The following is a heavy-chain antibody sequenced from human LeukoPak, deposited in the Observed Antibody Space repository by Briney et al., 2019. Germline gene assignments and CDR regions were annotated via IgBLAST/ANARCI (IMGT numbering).Heavy chain of an antibody. V-gene: IGHV4-39*01. D-gene: IGHD5/OR15-5a*01. CDR1: GDSISSDNFW. Sequence: KASETLSLTCTVSGDSISSDNFWWGWIRQPPGKGLEWLGIIFHKGNTHYSSSLKSRVSVSVDTSKNQFSLRLSAVTAEDTAVYYCARQLGLGVWALDYWGQGTLVTVSS. J-gene: IGHJ4*02. CDR3: ARQLGLGVWALDY. CDR2: IFHKGNT.